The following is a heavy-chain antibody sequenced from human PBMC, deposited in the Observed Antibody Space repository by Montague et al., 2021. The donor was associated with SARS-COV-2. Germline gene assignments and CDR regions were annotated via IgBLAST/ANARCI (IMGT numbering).Heavy chain of an antibody. CDR3: ARDRDWDDWCGMDV. D-gene: IGHD2-21*01. J-gene: IGHJ6*02. CDR1: GFIFSSYE. Sequence: SLRLSCAASGFIFSSYEMNWVRQAPGKGLEWISYISSSGGGSTKHYTDSVKGRFTISRDNAKNSLYLQMSSLRVEDTAISYCARDRDWDDWCGMDVWGQGTTVTVSS. CDR2: ISSSGGGSTK. V-gene: IGHV3-48*03.